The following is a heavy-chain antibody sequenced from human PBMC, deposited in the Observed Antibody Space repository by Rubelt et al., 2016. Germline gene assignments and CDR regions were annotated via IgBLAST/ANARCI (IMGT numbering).Heavy chain of an antibody. J-gene: IGHJ4*02. V-gene: IGHV3-7*01. CDR1: GFTFSSYA. CDR2: INQGGSGK. Sequence: SRGGLVQPGGSLRVSCAASGFTFSSYAMHWVRPAPGKGLEWVANINQGGSGKNYVDSVKGRFTVSRDNAKNSLYLQMNSLRAEDTAVYYCVRATLYGDSWGQGTLVTVSS. D-gene: IGHD2-2*02. CDR3: VRATLYGDS.